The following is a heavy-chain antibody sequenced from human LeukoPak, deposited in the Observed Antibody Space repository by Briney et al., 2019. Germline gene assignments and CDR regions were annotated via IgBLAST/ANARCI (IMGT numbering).Heavy chain of an antibody. CDR3: ARAADYDILTGYYSPRHYFDY. J-gene: IGHJ4*02. CDR2: IYYSGST. CDR1: GGSISSYY. D-gene: IGHD3-9*01. V-gene: IGHV4-59*01. Sequence: SSETLSLTCTVSGGSISSYYWSWIQQPPGKGLEWIGYIYYSGSTNYNPSLKSRVTISVDTSKNQFSLKLSSVTAADTAVYYCARAADYDILTGYYSPRHYFDYWGQGTLVTVSS.